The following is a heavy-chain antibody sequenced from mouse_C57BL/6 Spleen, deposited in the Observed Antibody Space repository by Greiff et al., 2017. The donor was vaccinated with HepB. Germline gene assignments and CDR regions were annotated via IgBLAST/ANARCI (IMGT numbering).Heavy chain of an antibody. V-gene: IGHV1-22*01. CDR2: INPNNGGT. Sequence: EVQLQESGPELVKPGASVKMSCKASGYTFTDYNMHWVKQSHGKSLEWIGYINPNNGGTSYNQKFKGKATLTVNKSSSTAYMELRSLTSEDSAVYYCARYYYGSLDYWGQGTTLTVSS. CDR3: ARYYYGSLDY. J-gene: IGHJ2*01. D-gene: IGHD1-1*01. CDR1: GYTFTDYN.